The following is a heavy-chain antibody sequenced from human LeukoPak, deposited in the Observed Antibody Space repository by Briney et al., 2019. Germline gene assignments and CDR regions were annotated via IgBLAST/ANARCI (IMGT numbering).Heavy chain of an antibody. V-gene: IGHV3-23*01. J-gene: IGHJ4*01. D-gene: IGHD3-10*01. CDR3: GKDQDASGTFYFDS. Sequence: GGSLRLSCAASGFTFSRYAMSWVRQAPGKGLEWVSGISGSAANNFYAGSVKGRFTISRDNSKSTLYLQLNNVSAEDTAIYYCGKDQDASGTFYFDSWGPGTRVTVSS. CDR2: ISGSAANN. CDR1: GFTFSRYA.